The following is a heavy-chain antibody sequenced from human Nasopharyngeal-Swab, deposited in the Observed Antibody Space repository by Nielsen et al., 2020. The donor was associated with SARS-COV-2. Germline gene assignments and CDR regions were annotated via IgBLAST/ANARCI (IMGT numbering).Heavy chain of an antibody. D-gene: IGHD4-17*01. J-gene: IGHJ4*02. CDR2: INHSGST. V-gene: IGHV4-34*01. Sequence: SETLSLTCAVYGGSFSGYYWSWIRQPPGKGLEWIGEINHSGSTNYNPSLKSRVTISVDTSKNHFSLKLSSVTTADTAVYYCARARTRVTTFDYWGQGTLVTVSS. CDR3: ARARTRVTTFDY. CDR1: GGSFSGYY.